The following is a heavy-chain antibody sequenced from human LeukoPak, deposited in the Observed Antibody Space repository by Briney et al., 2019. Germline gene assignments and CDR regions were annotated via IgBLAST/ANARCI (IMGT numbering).Heavy chain of an antibody. J-gene: IGHJ3*02. V-gene: IGHV5-51*01. Sequence: GESLKISCKGSGYSFTSKWIGWVRQMPGKGLEWMGIIYPGDSDTRYSPSFQGQVTVSVDKSISTAYLQWSSLKASDTAMYYCARHVTMVRGILNAFNIWGQGTMVTVSS. CDR2: IYPGDSDT. CDR1: GYSFTSKW. D-gene: IGHD3-10*01. CDR3: ARHVTMVRGILNAFNI.